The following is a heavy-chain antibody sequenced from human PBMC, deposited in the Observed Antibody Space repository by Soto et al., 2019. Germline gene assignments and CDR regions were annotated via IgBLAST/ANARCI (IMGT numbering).Heavy chain of an antibody. J-gene: IGHJ6*02. CDR3: ARVCGGDCHNGMDV. CDR1: GCSRGGRGGC. CDR2: IYNSGST. D-gene: IGHD2-21*02. Sequence: LSHSRSVSGCSRGGRGGCWRLIRPHPGKGLEWIGYIYNSGSTYYNPSLKSRVTISVDTSKNQFSLKLSSVTAADTAVYNCARVCGGDCHNGMDVWGQGTTVTVSS. V-gene: IGHV4-31*03.